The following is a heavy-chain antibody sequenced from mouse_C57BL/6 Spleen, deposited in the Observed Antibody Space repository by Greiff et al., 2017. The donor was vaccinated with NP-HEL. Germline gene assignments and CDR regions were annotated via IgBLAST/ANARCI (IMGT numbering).Heavy chain of an antibody. CDR1: GYTFTDYN. Sequence: EVQLQQSGPELVKPGASVKIPCKASGYTFTDYNMDWVKQSHGKSLEWIGDINPNNGGTIYNQKFKGKATLTVDKSSSTAYMELRSLTSEDTAVYYCARAGYGPPYWYFDVWGTGTTVTVSS. CDR3: ARAGYGPPYWYFDV. V-gene: IGHV1-18*01. J-gene: IGHJ1*03. CDR2: INPNNGGT. D-gene: IGHD1-1*02.